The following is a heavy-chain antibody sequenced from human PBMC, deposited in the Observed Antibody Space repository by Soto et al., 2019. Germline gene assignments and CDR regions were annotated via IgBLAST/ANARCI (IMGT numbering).Heavy chain of an antibody. J-gene: IGHJ5*02. D-gene: IGHD3-3*01. CDR1: GFTFSSYG. CDR2: ISYDGSNK. Sequence: QVQLVESGGGVVQPGRSLRLSCAASGFTFSSYGMHWVRQAPGKGLEWVAVISYDGSNKYYADSVKGLFTISRDNSKNTVYLQMNSLRAEDTAVYYCAKDPTPLRFLEWPTGWFDPWGQGTLVTVSS. CDR3: AKDPTPLRFLEWPTGWFDP. V-gene: IGHV3-30*18.